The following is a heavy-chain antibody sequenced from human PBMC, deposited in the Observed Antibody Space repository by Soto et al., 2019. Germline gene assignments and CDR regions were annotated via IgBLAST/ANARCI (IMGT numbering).Heavy chain of an antibody. CDR2: IFYSGGT. CDR1: GDSISTYY. D-gene: IGHD1-1*01. J-gene: IGHJ4*02. Sequence: SETLSLTCTVSGDSISTYYWSWIRQPPGKGLQWIGYIFYSGGTAYNPSLKSRVTISLDMSKKQISLKLSPVTTADTATYFCARLQLVQKVIDYWGQGTLVTVSS. V-gene: IGHV4-59*01. CDR3: ARLQLVQKVIDY.